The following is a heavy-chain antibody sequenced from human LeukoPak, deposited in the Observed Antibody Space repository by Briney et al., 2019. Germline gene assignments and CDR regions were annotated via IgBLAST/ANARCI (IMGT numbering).Heavy chain of an antibody. CDR2: INQDGNSQ. V-gene: IGHV3-7*01. J-gene: IGHJ4*02. CDR3: ARSLWPDDY. CDR1: GFAFSSYW. Sequence: GGSLRLSCEASGFAFSSYWASWVRQAPGKGLEWVANINQDGNSQNYVDSVRGRFTISKDNDKNSVYLQMNSLRAEDTAVYYGARSLWPDDYWGQGILVTVSS. D-gene: IGHD2-21*01.